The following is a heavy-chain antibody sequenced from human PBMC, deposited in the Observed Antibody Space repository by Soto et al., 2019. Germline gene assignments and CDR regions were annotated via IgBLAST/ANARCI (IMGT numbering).Heavy chain of an antibody. D-gene: IGHD3-16*01. CDR3: ARDYRYYGGLGFVYYYYGFDV. CDR1: VFTFNSYA. J-gene: IGHJ6*02. Sequence: GWSLRLSCASSVFTFNSYAMHWVRQAPGKGLEWVAVISYDGSSKYYADSVKGRFTISRDNSKNTLYLQMNSLRAEDTAVYYCARDYRYYGGLGFVYYYYGFDVWGQGTTVTVSS. V-gene: IGHV3-30-3*01. CDR2: ISYDGSSK.